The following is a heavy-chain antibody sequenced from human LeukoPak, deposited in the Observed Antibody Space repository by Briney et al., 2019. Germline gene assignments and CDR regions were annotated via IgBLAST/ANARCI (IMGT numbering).Heavy chain of an antibody. CDR2: IYYSGST. J-gene: IGHJ4*02. CDR3: ARGFKTSCLFDY. CDR1: GGSISSSSYY. Sequence: SETLSLTCTVSGGSISSSSYYWSWIRQHPGKGLEWIGYIYYSGSTYYNPSLKSRVTISVDTSKNQFSLKLSSVTAADTAVYYRARGFKTSCLFDYWGQGTLVTVSS. D-gene: IGHD2-2*01. V-gene: IGHV4-31*03.